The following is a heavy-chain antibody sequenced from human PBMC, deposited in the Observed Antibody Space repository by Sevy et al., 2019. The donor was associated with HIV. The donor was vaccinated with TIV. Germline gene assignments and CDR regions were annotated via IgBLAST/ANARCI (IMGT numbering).Heavy chain of an antibody. J-gene: IGHJ4*02. V-gene: IGHV3-33*01. CDR3: ASASYCGGDCYYYFDY. Sequence: GGSLRLSCAASGFTFSSYGMHWVRQAPGKGLEWVAVIWYDGSNKYYADSVKGRFTISRDNSKNTLYLQMNSLRAEDTAVYYCASASYCGGDCYYYFDYWGQGTLVTVSS. CDR1: GFTFSSYG. D-gene: IGHD2-21*02. CDR2: IWYDGSNK.